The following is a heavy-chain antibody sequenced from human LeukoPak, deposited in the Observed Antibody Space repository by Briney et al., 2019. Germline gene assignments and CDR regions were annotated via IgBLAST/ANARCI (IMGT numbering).Heavy chain of an antibody. V-gene: IGHV3-7*03. CDR3: ARDQYDTWSRRGNFDS. Sequence: GGSLRLSCVASGFTFGKYWMNWVRQAPGKGLEWVANIKLDGSEKNYVDSVKGRFTISRDNTKNSLYLKMTSLRVEDTAVFYCARDQYDTWSRRGNFDSWGQGTLVIVSS. J-gene: IGHJ4*02. D-gene: IGHD3-9*01. CDR2: IKLDGSEK. CDR1: GFTFGKYW.